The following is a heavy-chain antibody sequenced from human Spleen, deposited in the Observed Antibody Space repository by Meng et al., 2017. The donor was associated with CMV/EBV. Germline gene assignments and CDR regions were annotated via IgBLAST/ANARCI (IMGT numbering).Heavy chain of an antibody. D-gene: IGHD4-17*01. V-gene: IGHV4-59*01. CDR2: IYYSGST. CDR1: GGSISIYY. J-gene: IGHJ6*02. CDR3: ARDRYGDYLWVGGYYYDYGMDV. Sequence: SETLSLTCTVSGGSISIYYWSWIRQPPGKGLEWIGYIYYSGSTNYNPSLKSRVTISVDTSKNQFSLKLSSVTAAYTAVYYWARDRYGDYLWVGGYYYDYGMDVWGQGTTVTVSS.